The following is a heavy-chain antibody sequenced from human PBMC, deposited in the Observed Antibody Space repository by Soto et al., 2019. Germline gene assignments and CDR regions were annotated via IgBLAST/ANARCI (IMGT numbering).Heavy chain of an antibody. CDR1: GFNLSIYT. CDR2: ISGNNVYV. V-gene: IGHV3-21*01. Sequence: EAQLVESGGGLVKPGGSLRVSCAASGFNLSIYTMNWVRQAPGKGLEWVSSISGNNVYVYYADSVKGRFSISRDNAKNSLTLQMNSLRAEDTALYYCARDRCSGGSFYRTYAFDMWGQGTLVTVS. CDR3: ARDRCSGGSFYRTYAFDM. D-gene: IGHD2-15*01. J-gene: IGHJ3*02.